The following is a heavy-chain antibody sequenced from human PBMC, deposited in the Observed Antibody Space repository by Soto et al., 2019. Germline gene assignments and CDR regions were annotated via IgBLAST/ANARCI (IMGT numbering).Heavy chain of an antibody. Sequence: SETLSLTCTVSGGSISSSSYYWGWIRQPPGKGLEWIGSIYYSGSTYYNPSLKSRVTISVDTSKNQFSLKLSSVTAADTAVYYCARRPHRAFDIWGQGTMVTVSS. CDR3: ARRPHRAFDI. CDR1: GGSISSSSYY. J-gene: IGHJ3*02. V-gene: IGHV4-39*01. CDR2: IYYSGST.